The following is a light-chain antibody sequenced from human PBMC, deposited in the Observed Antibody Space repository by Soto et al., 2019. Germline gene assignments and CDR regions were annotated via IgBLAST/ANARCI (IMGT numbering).Light chain of an antibody. CDR1: QSVSSSSY. J-gene: IGKJ2*01. V-gene: IGKV3-20*01. Sequence: EIVLTQSPGTLSLSPGERATLSCRASQSVSSSSYLAWYQQKPGQAPRLLIYGASSRATGIPDSFSGSGSATAFTLTISRLEPEDFAVYYCRQYGSSPSYTFGQGTELEIK. CDR2: GAS. CDR3: RQYGSSPSYT.